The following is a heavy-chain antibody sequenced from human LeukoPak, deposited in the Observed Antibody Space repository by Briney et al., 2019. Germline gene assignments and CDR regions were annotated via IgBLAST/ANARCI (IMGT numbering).Heavy chain of an antibody. CDR1: GFTFSSYW. V-gene: IGHV3-74*01. D-gene: IGHD3-10*01. Sequence: GGSLRLSCAVSGFTFSSYWMHWVRQAPGKGLVWVSRMNSDGSSTSYADSVKGRFTISRDNSKNTLYLQMNSLRAEDTAVYYCARVRHPYYYGSGSYNGWHAAFDIWGQGTMVTVSS. CDR2: MNSDGSST. CDR3: ARVRHPYYYGSGSYNGWHAAFDI. J-gene: IGHJ3*02.